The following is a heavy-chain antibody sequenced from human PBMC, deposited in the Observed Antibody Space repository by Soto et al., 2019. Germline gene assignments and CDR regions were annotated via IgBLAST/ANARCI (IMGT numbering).Heavy chain of an antibody. V-gene: IGHV3-74*01. D-gene: IGHD6-6*01. J-gene: IGHJ6*02. CDR2: INSDGSST. Sequence: GGSLRLSCAASGFTFSSYWMHWVRQAPGKGLVWVSRINSDGSSTSYADSVKGRFTISRDNAKNTLYLQMNSLSAEDTAVYYCARVPPSSLYYYGMDVWGQGTTVTVSS. CDR1: GFTFSSYW. CDR3: ARVPPSSLYYYGMDV.